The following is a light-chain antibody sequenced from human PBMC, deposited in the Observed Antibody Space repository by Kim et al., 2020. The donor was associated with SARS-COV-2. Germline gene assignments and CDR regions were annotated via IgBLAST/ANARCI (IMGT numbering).Light chain of an antibody. J-gene: IGKJ2*01. CDR2: GAS. Sequence: EIVLTQSPGTLSLSPGERATLSCRASQSVSSSYIACYQQKPGQAPRLLIYGASSRATGIPDRFSGSGSGTDFTLTISRLEPEDFAVYYCQQYGSSPYTFGQGTKLEI. CDR3: QQYGSSPYT. V-gene: IGKV3-20*01. CDR1: QSVSSSY.